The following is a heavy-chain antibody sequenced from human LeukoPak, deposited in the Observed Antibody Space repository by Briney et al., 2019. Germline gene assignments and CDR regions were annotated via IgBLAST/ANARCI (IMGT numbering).Heavy chain of an antibody. CDR1: GGAFSSYA. CDR2: ISAYNGNT. Sequence: GASVKVSCKASGGAFSSYAISWVRQAPGQGLEWMGWISAYNGNTNYAQKLQGRATMTTDTSTSTAYMELRSLRSDDTAVYYCARDYDSSGYYHYYYYYGMDVWGQGTTVTVSS. CDR3: ARDYDSSGYYHYYYYYGMDV. V-gene: IGHV1-18*01. J-gene: IGHJ6*02. D-gene: IGHD3-22*01.